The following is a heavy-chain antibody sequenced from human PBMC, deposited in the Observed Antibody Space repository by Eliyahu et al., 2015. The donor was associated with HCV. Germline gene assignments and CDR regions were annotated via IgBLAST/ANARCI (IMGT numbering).Heavy chain of an antibody. CDR1: GGSFSGYY. CDR2: INHSGST. V-gene: IGHV4-34*01. D-gene: IGHD2-21*02. Sequence: QVQLQQWGAGLLKPSETLSLTCAVYGGSFSGYYWSWIRQPPGKGLEWIGEINHSGSTNYNPSLKSRVTISVDTSKNQFSLKLSSVTAADTAVYYCARGQVVVVTAIHFYYYYGMDVWGQGTTVTVSS. J-gene: IGHJ6*02. CDR3: ARGQVVVVTAIHFYYYYGMDV.